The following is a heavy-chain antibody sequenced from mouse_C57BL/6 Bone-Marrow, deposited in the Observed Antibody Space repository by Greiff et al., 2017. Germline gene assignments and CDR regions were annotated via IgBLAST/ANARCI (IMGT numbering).Heavy chain of an antibody. CDR3: ARLVLDY. V-gene: IGHV1-82*01. J-gene: IGHJ2*01. D-gene: IGHD1-1*02. CDR2: IYPGDGDT. Sequence: QVQLQQSGPELVKPGASVKISCKASGYAFSSSWMNWVKQRPGKGLEWIGRIYPGDGDTNYNGKFKGKATLTADKSSSTAYMKLSSLTSEDSAVYFCARLVLDYWGQGTTLTVSS. CDR1: GYAFSSSW.